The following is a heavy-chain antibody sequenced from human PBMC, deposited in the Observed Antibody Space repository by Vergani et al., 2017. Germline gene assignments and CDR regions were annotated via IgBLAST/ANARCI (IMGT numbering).Heavy chain of an antibody. J-gene: IGHJ6*02. V-gene: IGHV1-69-2*01. Sequence: EVQLVQSGAEVKKPGATMKISCKVSGYTFPDHYMHWVKQAPGKGLEWTGLVDPEDGETIYAEKFKGRVTIAADTSTDTAHLELSSLRSKDTAVYYCATPQTVTTGGMEVWGQGTTVIVSS. CDR3: ATPQTVTTGGMEV. D-gene: IGHD4-17*01. CDR1: GYTFPDHY. CDR2: VDPEDGET.